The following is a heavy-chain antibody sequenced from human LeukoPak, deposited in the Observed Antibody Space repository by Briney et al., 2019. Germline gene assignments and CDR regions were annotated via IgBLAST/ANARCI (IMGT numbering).Heavy chain of an antibody. V-gene: IGHV3-48*04. D-gene: IGHD3-10*01. CDR3: ARDSYGSSTFSIFDY. CDR2: ISSSSSTI. J-gene: IGHJ4*02. Sequence: GGSLRLSCAASGFTFSSYSMNWVRQAPGKGLEWVSYISSSSSTIYYADSVKGRFTISRDNAKNSLYLQMNSLRAEDTAVYYCARDSYGSSTFSIFDYWGQGTLVTVSS. CDR1: GFTFSSYS.